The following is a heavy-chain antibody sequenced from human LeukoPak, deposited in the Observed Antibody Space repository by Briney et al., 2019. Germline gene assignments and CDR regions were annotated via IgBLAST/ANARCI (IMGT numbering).Heavy chain of an antibody. D-gene: IGHD3-22*01. CDR3: AKDPYNYYDSSGPFDY. Sequence: GRSLRLSCAASGFTFDDYAMHWVRQAPGKGLEWVSGISWNSGSIGYADSVKGRFTISRDNAKNSLYLQMNSLRAEDTALYYCAKDPYNYYDSSGPFDYWGQGTLVTVSS. V-gene: IGHV3-9*01. CDR2: ISWNSGSI. J-gene: IGHJ4*02. CDR1: GFTFDDYA.